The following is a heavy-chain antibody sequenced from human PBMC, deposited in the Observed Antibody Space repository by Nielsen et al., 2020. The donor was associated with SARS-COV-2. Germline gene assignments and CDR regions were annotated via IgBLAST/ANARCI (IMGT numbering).Heavy chain of an antibody. CDR2: IIPILGIA. CDR1: GGTFSSYA. V-gene: IGHV1-69*04. J-gene: IGHJ4*02. D-gene: IGHD3-9*01. Sequence: SVKVSCKASGGTFSSYAISWVRQVPGQGLEWMGRIIPILGIANYAQKFQGRVTITADKSTSTAYMELSSLRSEDTAVYYCARGKPDLTGYYPFDYWGQGTLVTVSS. CDR3: ARGKPDLTGYYPFDY.